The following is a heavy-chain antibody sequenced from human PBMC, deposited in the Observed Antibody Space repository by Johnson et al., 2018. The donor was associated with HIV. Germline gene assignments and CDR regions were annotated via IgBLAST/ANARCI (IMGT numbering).Heavy chain of an antibody. CDR1: GFTVSSNY. V-gene: IGHV3-74*02. J-gene: IGHJ3*02. D-gene: IGHD3-22*01. CDR3: ARGPMIVVPHDAFDI. CDR2: INSDGSST. Sequence: VQLVESGGGVVQPGGSLRLSCAASGFTVSSNYMSWVRQAPGKGLEWVSRINSDGSSTSYADSVKGRFTISRDNAKNTLYLQMNSLRAEDTAVYYCARGPMIVVPHDAFDIWGQGTMVTVSS.